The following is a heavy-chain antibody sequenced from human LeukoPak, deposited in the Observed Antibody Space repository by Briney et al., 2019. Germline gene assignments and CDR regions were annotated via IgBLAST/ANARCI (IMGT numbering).Heavy chain of an antibody. V-gene: IGHV3-23*01. CDR1: GFTFSSYA. CDR3: AKPQSSYTFVFDY. J-gene: IGHJ4*02. Sequence: GSLRLSCAVSGFTFSSYAMSWVRQAPGKGLAWVSALSSGGATTYYADSVKGRFTISRDNYKNTLYLQMSSLRAEDTAVYYCAKPQSSYTFVFDYWGQGTLVTVSS. D-gene: IGHD6-6*01. CDR2: LSSGGATT.